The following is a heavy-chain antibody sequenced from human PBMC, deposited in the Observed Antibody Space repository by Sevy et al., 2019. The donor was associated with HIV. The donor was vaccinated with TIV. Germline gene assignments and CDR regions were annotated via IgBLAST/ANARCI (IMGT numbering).Heavy chain of an antibody. J-gene: IGHJ4*02. CDR2: IKQDGSDK. V-gene: IGHV3-7*03. Sequence: GGSLRLSCAASGFSFRNYGMHWVRQAPGKGLEWVANIKQDGSDKYYMESVKGRFNISRDNTKNSLYLQLNSLRAEDTAVYYCARSWDYWGQMGYWGQGTLVTVSS. CDR1: GFSFRNYG. D-gene: IGHD7-27*01. CDR3: ARSWDYWGQMGY.